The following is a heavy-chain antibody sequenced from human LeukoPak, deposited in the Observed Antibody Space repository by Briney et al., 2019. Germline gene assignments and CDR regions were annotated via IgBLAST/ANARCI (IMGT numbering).Heavy chain of an antibody. V-gene: IGHV1-69*04. Sequence: ASVKVSCKASGGTFNNYAINWVRQAPGQGLEWMGRIIPILGIANYAQRFQGRVTITADKTTSTAYMELSSLRSEDTAVYYCARDYYDILTGYYKGGPFDYWGQGTLVTVSS. J-gene: IGHJ4*02. D-gene: IGHD3-9*01. CDR2: IIPILGIA. CDR3: ARDYYDILTGYYKGGPFDY. CDR1: GGTFNNYA.